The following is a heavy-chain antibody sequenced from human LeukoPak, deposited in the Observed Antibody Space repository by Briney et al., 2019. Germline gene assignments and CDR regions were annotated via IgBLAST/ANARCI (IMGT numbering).Heavy chain of an antibody. CDR3: ARDCSNTSCYANRYYYYGMDV. CDR2: ISAYNGNT. Sequence: ASVKVSCKASGYTFTSYGISWVRQAPGQGLEWMGWISAYNGNTNYAQKLQGRVTMTTDTSTSTAYMELRSLRSDDTAVYYCARDCSNTSCYANRYYYYGMDVWGQGTTVTVSS. CDR1: GYTFTSYG. D-gene: IGHD2-2*01. V-gene: IGHV1-18*01. J-gene: IGHJ6*02.